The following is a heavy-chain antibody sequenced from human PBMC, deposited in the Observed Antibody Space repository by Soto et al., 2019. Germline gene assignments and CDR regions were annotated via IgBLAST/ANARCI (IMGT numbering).Heavy chain of an antibody. CDR2: ISSNGGST. D-gene: IGHD5-12*01. CDR3: VKDQGGYSGYVFDY. V-gene: IGHV3-64D*06. Sequence: PGGSLRLSCSASGFTFSSYAMHWVRQAPGKGLEYVSAISSNGGSTYYADSVKGRFTISRDNSKNTLYLQMSSLRAEDTAVYYYVKDQGGYSGYVFDYWGQGTLVTVSS. J-gene: IGHJ4*02. CDR1: GFTFSSYA.